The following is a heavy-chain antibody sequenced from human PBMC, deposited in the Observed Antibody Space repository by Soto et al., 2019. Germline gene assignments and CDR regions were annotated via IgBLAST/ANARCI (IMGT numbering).Heavy chain of an antibody. CDR3: AAYNTSRHLAFDI. CDR2: IKQDENKI. V-gene: IGHV3-7*01. Sequence: GGSLRLSCAASGFTFSTYWMSWVRQAPGKGLEWLANIKQDENKIYYVDSVKGRFTISGDSAKNSLFLIMDSLRLEDTAVYYCAAYNTSRHLAFDIWGQGTLVTV. CDR1: GFTFSTYW. D-gene: IGHD1-20*01. J-gene: IGHJ3*02.